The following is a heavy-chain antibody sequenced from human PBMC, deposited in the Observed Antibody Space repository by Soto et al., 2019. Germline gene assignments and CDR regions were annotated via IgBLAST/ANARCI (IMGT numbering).Heavy chain of an antibody. D-gene: IGHD3-10*01. Sequence: SGPTLVNPTETLTLTCTVSGFSLSNARMGVSWIRQPPGKALEWLAHIFSNDEKSYSTSLKSRLTISKDTSKSQVVLTMTNMDPVDTATYYCARIQSGITIVRGVITNHYYGMDVWGQGTTVTVSS. CDR1: GFSLSNARMG. J-gene: IGHJ6*02. V-gene: IGHV2-26*01. CDR3: ARIQSGITIVRGVITNHYYGMDV. CDR2: IFSNDEK.